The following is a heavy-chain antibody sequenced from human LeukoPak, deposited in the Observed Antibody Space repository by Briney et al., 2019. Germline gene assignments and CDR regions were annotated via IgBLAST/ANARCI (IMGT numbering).Heavy chain of an antibody. CDR3: ARGDYNY. CDR2: ISYDGSNK. V-gene: IGHV3-30-3*01. CDR1: GFTFSSYA. Sequence: GGSLRLSCAASGFTFSSYAMHWVRQAPGKGLEWVAVISYDGSNKYYADSVKGRFTISRDNSKNTLYLQMNSLRAEDTAVYYCARGDYNYWGQGTLVTVSS. D-gene: IGHD4/OR15-4a*01. J-gene: IGHJ4*02.